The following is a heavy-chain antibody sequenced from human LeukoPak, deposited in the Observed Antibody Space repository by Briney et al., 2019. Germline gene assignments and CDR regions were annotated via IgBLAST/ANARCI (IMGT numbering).Heavy chain of an antibody. Sequence: SVKVSCKASGGTFSSYAISRVRQAPGQGLEWMGGIIPIFGTANYAQKFQGRVTITADESTSTAYMELSSLRSEDTAVYYCARVRSGYSSGWYIADAFDIWGQGTMVTVSS. J-gene: IGHJ3*02. D-gene: IGHD6-19*01. CDR1: GGTFSSYA. CDR3: ARVRSGYSSGWYIADAFDI. CDR2: IIPIFGTA. V-gene: IGHV1-69*13.